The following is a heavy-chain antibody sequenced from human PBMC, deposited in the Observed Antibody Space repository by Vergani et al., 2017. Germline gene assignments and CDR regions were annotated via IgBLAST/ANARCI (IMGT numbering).Heavy chain of an antibody. J-gene: IGHJ6*02. V-gene: IGHV1-2*02. D-gene: IGHD6-6*01. Sequence: QVQLVQSGAEVKKPGASVKVSCKASGYTFTSYDINWVRQATGQGLEWMGWMNPNSGGTNYAQKFQGRVTMARDTSISTAYMELSRLRSDDTAVYYCARDREPKQLVHYYYYGMDVWGQGTTVTVSS. CDR2: MNPNSGGT. CDR3: ARDREPKQLVHYYYYGMDV. CDR1: GYTFTSYD.